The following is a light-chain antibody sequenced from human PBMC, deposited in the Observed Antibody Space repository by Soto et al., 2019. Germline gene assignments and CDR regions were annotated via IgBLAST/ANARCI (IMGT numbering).Light chain of an antibody. CDR2: EAS. J-gene: IGKJ5*01. Sequence: IQMTQSPSSLSASVGDRVTISCRASQSIATYLNWYQQKPGKAPNLLIYEASSLQSGVPSGFSGTGSGTDFTLTISSLKPEDFATYYCQQSYSTPITFGQGTRLEIK. CDR1: QSIATY. V-gene: IGKV1-39*01. CDR3: QQSYSTPIT.